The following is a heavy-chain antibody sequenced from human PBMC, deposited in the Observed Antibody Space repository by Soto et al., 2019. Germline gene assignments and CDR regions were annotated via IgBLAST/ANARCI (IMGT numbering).Heavy chain of an antibody. D-gene: IGHD2-15*01. CDR1: GYSFTSYW. V-gene: IGHV5-10-1*01. J-gene: IGHJ3*02. CDR3: ASVREGYCSGGSCYSGFFDI. Sequence: PGESLKISCKGSGYSFTSYWISWVRQMPGKGLEWMGRIDPSDSYTNYSPSFQGHVTISTDKSINTAYLQWSSLKASDTATYYCASVREGYCSGGSCYSGFFDIWGQGTMVTVSS. CDR2: IDPSDSYT.